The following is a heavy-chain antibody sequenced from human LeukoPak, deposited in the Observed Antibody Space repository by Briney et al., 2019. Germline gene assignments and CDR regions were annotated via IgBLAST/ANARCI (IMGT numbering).Heavy chain of an antibody. CDR3: ARQGAVAGTIDY. D-gene: IGHD6-19*01. V-gene: IGHV4-59*08. CDR1: GGSFSGYY. CDR2: IYYSGST. J-gene: IGHJ4*02. Sequence: SETLSLTCAVYGGSFSGYYWSWIRQPPGKGLEWIGYIYYSGSTNYNPSLKSRVTISVDTSKNQFSLKLSSVTAADTAVYYCARQGAVAGTIDYWGQGTLVTVSS.